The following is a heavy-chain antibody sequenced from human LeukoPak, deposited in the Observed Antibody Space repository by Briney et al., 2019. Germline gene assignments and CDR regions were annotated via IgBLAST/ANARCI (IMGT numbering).Heavy chain of an antibody. CDR3: ARSSKVSGPTDSTHYYMDV. CDR1: GGTFSSFA. CDR2: IIPILDTT. V-gene: IGHV1-69*05. D-gene: IGHD3-10*01. Sequence: SVKVSCKASGGTFSSFAISWVRQAPGQGLEWVGGIIPILDTTNYAQNFQGRVTITTDESTSTAYMELSSLRSEDTAVYYCARSSKVSGPTDSTHYYMDVWGKGTTVTVSS. J-gene: IGHJ6*03.